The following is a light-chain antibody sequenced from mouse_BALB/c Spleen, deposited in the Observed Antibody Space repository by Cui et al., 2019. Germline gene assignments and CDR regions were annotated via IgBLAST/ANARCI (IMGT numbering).Light chain of an antibody. J-gene: IGKJ2*01. Sequence: DIQMTQSPASQSASLGESVTITCLASQTIGTWLAWYQQKPGKSPQLLIYAATSLADGVPSRFSGSGSGTKFSFKISSLQAEDFVSYYRQQLYSTPYTFGGGTKLEIK. CDR3: QQLYSTPYT. CDR1: QTIGTW. CDR2: AAT. V-gene: IGKV12-98*01.